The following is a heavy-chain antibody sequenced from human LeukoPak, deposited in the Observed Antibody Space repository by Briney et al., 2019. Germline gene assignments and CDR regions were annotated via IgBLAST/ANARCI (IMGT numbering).Heavy chain of an antibody. CDR1: GFTVSSNY. CDR3: ATGTPYVWEAFAY. V-gene: IGHV3-66*01. J-gene: IGHJ4*02. D-gene: IGHD1-26*01. CDR2: LYSGGST. Sequence: GGSLRLSCAASGFTVSSNYMSWVRQTPVKVLEWVSVLYSGGSTDYTESVKGRFTISRDNSKNTLYLQMNSLRAEDTAVYYCATGTPYVWEAFAYWGQGTLVTVSS.